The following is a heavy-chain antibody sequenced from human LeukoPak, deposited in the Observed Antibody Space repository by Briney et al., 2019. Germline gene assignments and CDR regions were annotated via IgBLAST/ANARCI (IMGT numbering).Heavy chain of an antibody. Sequence: GGSLRLSCAASGFTFSKYSMNWVRQVPGKGLEWVSHITWDGGSTYYAGSVKGRFTISRDNSENSLYLQMNSLGAEDTALYYCAKDIHIGHGSGWPESWGQGTLVTVSS. D-gene: IGHD6-19*01. J-gene: IGHJ5*02. CDR3: AKDIHIGHGSGWPES. CDR2: ITWDGGST. V-gene: IGHV3-43D*03. CDR1: GFTFSKYS.